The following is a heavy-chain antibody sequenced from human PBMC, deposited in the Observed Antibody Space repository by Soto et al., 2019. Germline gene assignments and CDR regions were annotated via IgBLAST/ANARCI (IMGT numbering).Heavy chain of an antibody. CDR2: IYSGGST. J-gene: IGHJ6*03. D-gene: IGHD6-13*01. V-gene: IGHV3-53*01. CDR1: GFTVSSNY. Sequence: GGSLRLSCAASGFTVSSNYMSWVRQAPGKGLEWVSVIYSGGSTYYADSVKGRFTISRDNSKNTLYLQMNSLRAEDTAVYYCARDQGGYSSAAGEYYSYMDVWGKGTTVTVSS. CDR3: ARDQGGYSSAAGEYYSYMDV.